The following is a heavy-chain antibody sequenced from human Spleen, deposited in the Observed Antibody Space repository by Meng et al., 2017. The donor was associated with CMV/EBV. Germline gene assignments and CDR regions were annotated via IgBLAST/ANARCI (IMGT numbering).Heavy chain of an antibody. CDR3: ARAPLYGSGNYYHY. Sequence: KASGYTFTSYGISWVRQAPGQGLEWMGWISGYNGNTNSAQRFQGRVIMTTDTSTTTAYMELRSLTSDDTAVYYCARAPLYGSGNYYHYWGQGTLVTVSS. D-gene: IGHD3-10*01. CDR1: GYTFTSYG. V-gene: IGHV1-18*04. CDR2: ISGYNGNT. J-gene: IGHJ4*02.